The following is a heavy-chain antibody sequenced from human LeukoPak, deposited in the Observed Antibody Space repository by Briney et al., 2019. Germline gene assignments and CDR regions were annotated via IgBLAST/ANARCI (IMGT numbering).Heavy chain of an antibody. V-gene: IGHV4-34*01. CDR1: GGSFSGYY. D-gene: IGHD3/OR15-3a*01. CDR3: ARGQTGSTVAYDLHYFDY. J-gene: IGHJ4*02. Sequence: SETLSLTCAVYGGSFSGYYWSWIRQPPGKGLEWIGEINHSGSTNYNPSLKSRVTISVDTSKNQFSLKLSSVTAADTAVYYCARGQTGSTVAYDLHYFDYWGQGTLVTVSS. CDR2: INHSGST.